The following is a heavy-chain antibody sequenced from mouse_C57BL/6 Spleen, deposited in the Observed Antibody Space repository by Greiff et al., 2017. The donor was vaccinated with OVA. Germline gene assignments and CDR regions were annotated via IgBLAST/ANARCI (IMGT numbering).Heavy chain of an antibody. CDR2: IDPSDSYT. J-gene: IGHJ2*01. D-gene: IGHD2-4*01. Sequence: QVQLQQPGAELVMPGASVKLSCKASGYTFTSYWMHWVKQRPGQGLEWIGEIDPSDSYTNYNQQFKGKSTLTVDKSSSTAYMQLSSLTSEDSAVYYCARGLRREGDYWGQGTTLTVSS. CDR1: GYTFTSYW. CDR3: ARGLRREGDY. V-gene: IGHV1-69*01.